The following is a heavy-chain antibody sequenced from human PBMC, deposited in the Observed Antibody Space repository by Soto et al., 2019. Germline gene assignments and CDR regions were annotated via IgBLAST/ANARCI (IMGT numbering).Heavy chain of an antibody. Sequence: ASVKVSCKASGGTFDNFIMNWVRQTPGRGLEWMGGIVPMLGTPTYAEKFKGRVTISATGSTSTMYMGVTSLRSEDTAIYYCARNGTYSSSLSQYSGMDVWGQGTTVTVSS. J-gene: IGHJ6*02. CDR3: ARNGTYSSSLSQYSGMDV. V-gene: IGHV1-69*13. CDR2: IVPMLGTP. CDR1: GGTFDNFI. D-gene: IGHD1-26*01.